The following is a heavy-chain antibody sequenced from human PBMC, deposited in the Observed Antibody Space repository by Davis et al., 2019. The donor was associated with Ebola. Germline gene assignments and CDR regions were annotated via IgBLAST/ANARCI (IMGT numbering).Heavy chain of an antibody. D-gene: IGHD3/OR15-3a*01. V-gene: IGHV4-59*01. CDR1: GGSISSYY. CDR2: IYYSGST. CDR3: ARVVVLVIAPNWFDP. Sequence: MPSETLSLTCTVSGGSISSYYWSWIRQPPGKGLEWIGYIYYSGSTNYNPSLKSRITISVDTSKNQFPLKPSSVTAADTAVYYCARVVVLVIAPNWFDPWGQGTLVTVSS. J-gene: IGHJ5*02.